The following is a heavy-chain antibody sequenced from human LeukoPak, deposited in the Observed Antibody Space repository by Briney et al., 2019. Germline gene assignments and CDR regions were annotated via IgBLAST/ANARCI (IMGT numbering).Heavy chain of an antibody. CDR1: GFTFSDYY. CDR2: ISSSSSYT. D-gene: IGHD5-18*01. V-gene: IGHV3-11*05. J-gene: IGHJ6*02. Sequence: PGGSQRLSCAASGFTFSDYYMSWIRQAPGKGLEWVSYISSSSSYTNYADSVKGRFTISRDNAKNSLYLQMNSLRAEDTAAYYCARGDTATVYYYYYCMDVWGQGTTVTV. CDR3: ARGDTATVYYYYYCMDV.